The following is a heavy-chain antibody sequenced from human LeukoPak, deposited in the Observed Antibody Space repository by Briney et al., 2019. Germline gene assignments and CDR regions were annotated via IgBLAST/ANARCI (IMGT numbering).Heavy chain of an antibody. V-gene: IGHV3-30*04. CDR2: ISYDGSNK. J-gene: IGHJ5*02. CDR3: ARGRGVTMVRGLKTNWFDP. CDR1: GFTFSSYA. Sequence: QSGRSLRLSCAASGFTFSSYAMHWVRQAPGKGLEWVAVISYDGSNKYYADSVKGRFTISRDNSKNTLYLQMNSLRAEDTAVYYCARGRGVTMVRGLKTNWFDPLGQGGLVTVSS. D-gene: IGHD3-10*01.